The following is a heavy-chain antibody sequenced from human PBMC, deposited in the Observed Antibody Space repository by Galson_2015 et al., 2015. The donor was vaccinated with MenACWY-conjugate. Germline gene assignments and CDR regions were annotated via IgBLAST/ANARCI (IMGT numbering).Heavy chain of an antibody. J-gene: IGHJ4*02. CDR3: AREIAIFGVVKSNFDY. D-gene: IGHD3-3*01. Sequence: SVKVSCKASGYTFTTYYMHWVRQAPGQGLEWMGIINPSDGSTSYPQKFRGRVTMTRDTSTSTVYMELSSLRSEDTAVYYCAREIAIFGVVKSNFDYWGQGTLVTVSS. V-gene: IGHV1-46*03. CDR1: GYTFTTYY. CDR2: INPSDGST.